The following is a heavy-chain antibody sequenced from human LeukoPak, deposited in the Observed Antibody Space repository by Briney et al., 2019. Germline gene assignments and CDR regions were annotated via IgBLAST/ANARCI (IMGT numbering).Heavy chain of an antibody. CDR2: INHSGST. J-gene: IGHJ4*02. Sequence: SETLSLTCAVYGGSFSGYYWSWIRQPPGKGLEWIGEINHSGSTNYNPSLKSRVTISVDTSKNQFSLKLSSVTAADTAVYYCARHGILLWFGEFQPTYYFDYWGQGTLVTVSS. V-gene: IGHV4-34*01. CDR3: ARHGILLWFGEFQPTYYFDY. CDR1: GGSFSGYY. D-gene: IGHD3-10*01.